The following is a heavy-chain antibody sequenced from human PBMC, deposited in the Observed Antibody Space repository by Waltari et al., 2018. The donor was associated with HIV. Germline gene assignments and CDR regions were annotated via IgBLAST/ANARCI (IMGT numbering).Heavy chain of an antibody. D-gene: IGHD1-26*01. CDR1: GASISPNY. Sequence: QVQLQESGPGLVKASETLSLTCSVSGASISPNYCSWIRQSSGKGLEWIGFVYHSGTTNSNPSLKSRVTISVDTSQNQFSLELRSVTAADTAVYYCARHLSYSNYDAFDSWGQGTLVTVSS. J-gene: IGHJ4*02. CDR3: ARHLSYSNYDAFDS. V-gene: IGHV4-59*08. CDR2: VYHSGTT.